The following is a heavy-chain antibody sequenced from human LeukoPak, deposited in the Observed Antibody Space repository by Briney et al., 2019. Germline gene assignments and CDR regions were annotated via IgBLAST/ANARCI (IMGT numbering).Heavy chain of an antibody. CDR1: GGSFSGYY. D-gene: IGHD3-10*01. J-gene: IGHJ4*02. Sequence: SETLSLTCAVYGGSFSGYYWSWLRQPPGKGLEWIGEINHSGSTNYNPSLKSRVTISVDTSKNQFSLKLSSVTAADTAVNYCARGLLWFGESKPYYFDYWGQGTLVTVSS. V-gene: IGHV4-34*01. CDR2: INHSGST. CDR3: ARGLLWFGESKPYYFDY.